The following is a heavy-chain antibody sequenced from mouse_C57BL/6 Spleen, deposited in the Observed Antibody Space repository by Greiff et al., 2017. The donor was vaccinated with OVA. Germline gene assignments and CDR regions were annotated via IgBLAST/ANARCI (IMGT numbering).Heavy chain of an antibody. CDR1: GFNIKDDY. D-gene: IGHD2-2*01. J-gene: IGHJ2*01. Sequence: EVKLQQSGAELVRPGASVTLSCTASGFNIKDDYMHWVKQRPEQGLEWIGWIDPVNGDTAYASKFQGQATITADTSSNTAYLQLSSLTSEDTAVYYCTWGYDRFDYWGQGTTLTVSS. CDR3: TWGYDRFDY. CDR2: IDPVNGDT. V-gene: IGHV14-4*01.